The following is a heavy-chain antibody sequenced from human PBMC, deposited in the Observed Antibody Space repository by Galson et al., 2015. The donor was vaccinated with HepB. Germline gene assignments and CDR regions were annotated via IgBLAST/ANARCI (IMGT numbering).Heavy chain of an antibody. CDR2: ITPIFRTA. CDR3: ARARGAARSFYYGMDV. Sequence: SVKVSCKASGGTFSSYAISWVRQAPGQGPEWMGGITPIFRTANYAQKFQGRVTITADKSTSTAYMELSSLRSEDTAVYYCARARGAARSFYYGMDVWGQGTTVTVSS. J-gene: IGHJ6*02. V-gene: IGHV1-69*06. D-gene: IGHD6-6*01. CDR1: GGTFSSYA.